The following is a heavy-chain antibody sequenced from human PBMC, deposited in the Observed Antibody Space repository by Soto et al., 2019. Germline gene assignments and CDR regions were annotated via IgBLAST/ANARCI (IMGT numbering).Heavy chain of an antibody. J-gene: IGHJ4*02. CDR3: ATLGGTAMVKIDY. CDR2: FIPISGTA. CDR1: GGTFSSYA. D-gene: IGHD5-18*01. V-gene: IGHV1-69*06. Sequence: QVQLVQSGAEVKKPGSSVKVSCKASGGTFSSYAISWVRQAPGQGLECMGGFIPISGTANYAQKFQGRVTITADKPTSTAYMELSSLRSEDTAVYYCATLGGTAMVKIDYWGQGTLVTVSS.